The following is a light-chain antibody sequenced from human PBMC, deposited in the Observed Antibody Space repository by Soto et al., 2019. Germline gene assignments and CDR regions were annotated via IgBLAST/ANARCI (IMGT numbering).Light chain of an antibody. CDR1: SSDVGVYNY. Sequence: QSALAQPPSASGSPGQSVTISCTGASSDVGVYNYVSWYQQHPGKAPKLLIYEVTKRPSGVPDRFSGSKSGNTASLTISGLQAEDEADYYCSSYTTTNTYVFGSGTKVTVL. CDR3: SSYTTTNTYV. V-gene: IGLV2-8*01. J-gene: IGLJ1*01. CDR2: EVT.